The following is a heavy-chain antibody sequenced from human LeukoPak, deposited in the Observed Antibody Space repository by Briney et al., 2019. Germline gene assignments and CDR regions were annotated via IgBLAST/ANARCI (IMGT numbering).Heavy chain of an antibody. CDR2: ISSSGTST. CDR1: GFIFSDYY. J-gene: IGHJ4*02. Sequence: PGGSLRLSCAASGFIFSDYYMTWIRQAPGKGLEWLSYISSSGTSTYYADSVKGRFTISRDNSKNTLYLQMNSLRAEDTALYYCVKHSAPVLAAARFDYWGQGNLVTVSS. CDR3: VKHSAPVLAAARFDY. D-gene: IGHD2-2*01. V-gene: IGHV3-11*01.